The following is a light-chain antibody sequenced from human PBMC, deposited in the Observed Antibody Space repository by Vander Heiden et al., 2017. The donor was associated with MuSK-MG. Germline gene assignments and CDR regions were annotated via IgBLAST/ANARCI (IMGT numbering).Light chain of an antibody. J-gene: IGLJ2*01. CDR2: GNS. V-gene: IGLV1-40*01. Sequence: QSVLTPPPSVSGAPGQRVTISCTGSSSNIGAGYDVHWYQQRPGTAPKLLIYGNSNRPSGVPDRFSGSKSGTSASLAITGLQAEDEADYYCQSYDSSLSGYVVFGGGTKLTVL. CDR1: SSNIGAGYD. CDR3: QSYDSSLSGYVV.